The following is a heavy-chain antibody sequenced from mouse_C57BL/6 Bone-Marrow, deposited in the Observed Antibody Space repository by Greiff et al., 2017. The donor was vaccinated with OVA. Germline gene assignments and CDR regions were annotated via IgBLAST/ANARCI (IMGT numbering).Heavy chain of an antibody. V-gene: IGHV1-69*01. D-gene: IGHD2-5*01. CDR2: IDPSDSYT. J-gene: IGHJ3*01. Sequence: QVQLQQPGAELLMPGASVKLSCKASGYTFTSYWMHWVKQRPGQGLEWIGEIDPSDSYTNYNQKFKGKSTLTVDKSSSTAYMQLSSLTSEDSAVYYCAREDYSNYGGFAYWGQGTLVTVSA. CDR3: AREDYSNYGGFAY. CDR1: GYTFTSYW.